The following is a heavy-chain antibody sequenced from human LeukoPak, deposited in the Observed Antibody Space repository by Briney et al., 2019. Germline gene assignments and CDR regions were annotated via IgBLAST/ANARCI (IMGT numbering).Heavy chain of an antibody. V-gene: IGHV4-61*02. CDR2: IYTSGST. D-gene: IGHD3-10*01. Sequence: SETLSLTCTVSGGSISSGSYYWSWIRQPAGKGLEWIGRIYTSGSTNYNPSLKSRVTISVATSKNQFSLKLSSVTAADTAVYYCARVGGDQGLLWFGEFYYYYYMDVWGKGTTVTVSS. J-gene: IGHJ6*03. CDR1: GGSISSGSYY. CDR3: ARVGGDQGLLWFGEFYYYYYMDV.